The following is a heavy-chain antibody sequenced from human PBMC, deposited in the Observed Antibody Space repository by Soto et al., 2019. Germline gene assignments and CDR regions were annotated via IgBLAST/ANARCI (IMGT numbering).Heavy chain of an antibody. CDR1: GYTFTSYG. CDR3: ASGGSGYGGYSYGFPRFRDYCMDV. Sequence: QVQLVQSGAEVKKPGASVKVSCKASGYTFTSYGISWVRQAPGQGLEWMGWISAYNGNTNYAQKLQGRVTMTTDTSTRTAYMERRSLRSDDTAVYYSASGGSGYGGYSYGFPRFRDYCMDVWGQGTTVTVSS. V-gene: IGHV1-18*01. D-gene: IGHD5-18*01. CDR2: ISAYNGNT. J-gene: IGHJ6*01.